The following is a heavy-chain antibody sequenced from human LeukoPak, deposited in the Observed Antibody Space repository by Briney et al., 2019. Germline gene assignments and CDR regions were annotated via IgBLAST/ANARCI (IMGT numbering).Heavy chain of an antibody. Sequence: PSQTLSLTCTVSGDSISSGDYYWSWIRQPAGKGLEWIGRISSSGSTNYNPSLKSRVTISLDTSTNKFSLSLSSVTAADTAVYYCARGPWNWELPPFDYWGQGTLVTVSS. CDR1: GDSISSGDYY. V-gene: IGHV4-61*02. CDR3: ARGPWNWELPPFDY. D-gene: IGHD1-26*01. J-gene: IGHJ4*02. CDR2: ISSSGST.